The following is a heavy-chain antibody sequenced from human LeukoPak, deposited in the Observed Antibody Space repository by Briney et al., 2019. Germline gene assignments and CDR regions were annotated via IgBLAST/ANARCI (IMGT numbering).Heavy chain of an antibody. D-gene: IGHD3-22*01. J-gene: IGHJ1*01. CDR1: GDSVSSNSAA. V-gene: IGHV6-1*01. CDR2: IYYRSESYN. Sequence: SQTLSLTCAISGDSVSSNSAAWNWIRQSPSRGLEWLGRIYYRSESYNDYAVSVKTRITIRPNTSKNQFSLQLNSVTPEDTAVYYCAQADSTGYFYFQHWGQGTLVTVSS. CDR3: AQADSTGYFYFQH.